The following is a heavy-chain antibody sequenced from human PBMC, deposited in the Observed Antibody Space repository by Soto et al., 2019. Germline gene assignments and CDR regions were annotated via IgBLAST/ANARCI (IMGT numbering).Heavy chain of an antibody. CDR2: IYYSGST. Sequence: LSLTCTVSGGSISSYYWSWIRQPPGKGLEWIGYIYYSGSTNYNPSLKSRVTISVDTSKNQFSLKLSSVTAADTAVYYCARSSQYTVTDFDFWGQGTLDTGTS. CDR1: GGSISSYY. J-gene: IGHJ5*01. V-gene: IGHV4-59*08. CDR3: ARSSQYTVTDFDF. D-gene: IGHD4-17*01.